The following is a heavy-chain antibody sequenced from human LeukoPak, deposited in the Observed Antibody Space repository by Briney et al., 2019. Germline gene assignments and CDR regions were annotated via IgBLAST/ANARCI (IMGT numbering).Heavy chain of an antibody. CDR3: ARVELNYGDYVPGLDY. Sequence: GGSLRLSCAASGFTFSSYGMHWVRQAPGKGLEWVAVISYDGSDKYYADSVKGRFTISRDNSKNTLYLQMDSLRAEDTAVYYCARVELNYGDYVPGLDYWGQGTLVTVSS. CDR1: GFTFSSYG. J-gene: IGHJ4*02. D-gene: IGHD4-17*01. V-gene: IGHV3-30*03. CDR2: ISYDGSDK.